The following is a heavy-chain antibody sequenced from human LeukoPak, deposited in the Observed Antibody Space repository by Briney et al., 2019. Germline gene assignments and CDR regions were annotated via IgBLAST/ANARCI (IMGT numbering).Heavy chain of an antibody. CDR3: ARENNSGWYRKAAFDY. CDR1: GYTFTGYY. D-gene: IGHD6-19*01. Sequence: ASVTVSCTASGYTFTGYYMHWVRQAPGQGLEWMGWINPNGGGTNYAQKFQGRVTLTRDTSISTAYMEVSRLESDDTAVYYCARENNSGWYRKAAFDYWGQGTLVTVTS. J-gene: IGHJ4*02. V-gene: IGHV1-2*02. CDR2: INPNGGGT.